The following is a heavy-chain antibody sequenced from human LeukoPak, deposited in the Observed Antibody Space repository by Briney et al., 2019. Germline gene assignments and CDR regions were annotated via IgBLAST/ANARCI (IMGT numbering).Heavy chain of an antibody. CDR2: ISYHGSNK. J-gene: IGHJ3*02. CDR1: GFTFSSYA. Sequence: PGGSLRLSCAASGFTFSSYAFHWVRQAPGKGLEWVAFISYHGSNKYYAASVKGRFTISRDNSKNTVYLQMNSLRPEDAAVYYCARDWDYSGSHDAFDIWGQGTMVTVSS. D-gene: IGHD1-26*01. V-gene: IGHV3-30-3*01. CDR3: ARDWDYSGSHDAFDI.